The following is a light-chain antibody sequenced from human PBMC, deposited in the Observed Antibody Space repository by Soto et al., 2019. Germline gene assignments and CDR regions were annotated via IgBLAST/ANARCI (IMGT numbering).Light chain of an antibody. CDR2: EVS. J-gene: IGLJ3*02. CDR3: SSYTSSSLWV. CDR1: SSDVGGYNY. V-gene: IGLV2-14*01. Sequence: QSVLTQPASVSGSPGQSITISCTGTSSDVGGYNYVSWYQQHPGKAPKLMIYEVSNRPSGVSNRFSGSKSGNTASLTISGLQAEDEAYYYCSSYTSSSLWVFGGGTKLTVL.